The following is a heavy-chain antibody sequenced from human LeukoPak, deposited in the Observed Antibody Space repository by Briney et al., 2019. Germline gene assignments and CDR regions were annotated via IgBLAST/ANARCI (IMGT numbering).Heavy chain of an antibody. Sequence: PSETLSLTCTVSGGSISSSSYYWGWIRQPPGKGLEWIGSIYYSGSTYYNPSLKSRVTISVDTSKNQFSLKLSSVTAADTAVYYCARTGTTRAFDIWGQGTMVTVSS. CDR2: IYYSGST. V-gene: IGHV4-39*07. D-gene: IGHD1-1*01. J-gene: IGHJ3*02. CDR1: GGSISSSSYY. CDR3: ARTGTTRAFDI.